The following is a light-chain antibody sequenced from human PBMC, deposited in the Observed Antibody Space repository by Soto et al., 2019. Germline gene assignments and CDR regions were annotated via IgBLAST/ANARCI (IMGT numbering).Light chain of an antibody. CDR2: DVN. CDR1: SSDVGGYNY. Sequence: QSALTQPASVSGSPGQSITISCTGTSSDVGGYNYVSWYQQHPGKAPKLMIYDVNNRPSGVSNRFSGSKSGNTASLTISGLQAEDEADYYCSSYTSSSTVVFGGGTKL. CDR3: SSYTSSSTVV. J-gene: IGLJ3*02. V-gene: IGLV2-14*01.